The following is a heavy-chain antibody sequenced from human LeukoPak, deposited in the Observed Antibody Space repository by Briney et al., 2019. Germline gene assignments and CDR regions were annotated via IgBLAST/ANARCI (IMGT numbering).Heavy chain of an antibody. D-gene: IGHD3-22*01. J-gene: IGHJ4*02. CDR1: GFTFDDYA. CDR2: ISWNSGSI. CDR3: AKDIEEYDDSSGNLDY. Sequence: PGGSLRLSCAASGFTFDDYAMHWVRQAPGKGLEWVSGISWNSGSIGYADSVKGRFTISRDNAKNSLYLQMNSLRAEDMALYYCAKDIEEYDDSSGNLDYWGQGTLVTVSS. V-gene: IGHV3-9*03.